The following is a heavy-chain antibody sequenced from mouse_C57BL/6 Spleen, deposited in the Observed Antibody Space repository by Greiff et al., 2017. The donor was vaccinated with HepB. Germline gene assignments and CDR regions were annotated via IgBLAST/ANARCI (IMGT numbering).Heavy chain of an antibody. Sequence: QVQLQQSGPELVKPGASVKISCKASGYAFSSSWMNWVKQRPGKGLEWIGRIYPGDGDTNYNGKFKGTATLTADKSSSTAYMQLSSLTSEDAAVYFCARAVTTYPWFAYWGQGTLVTVSA. D-gene: IGHD2-12*01. CDR1: GYAFSSSW. J-gene: IGHJ3*01. CDR2: IYPGDGDT. CDR3: ARAVTTYPWFAY. V-gene: IGHV1-82*01.